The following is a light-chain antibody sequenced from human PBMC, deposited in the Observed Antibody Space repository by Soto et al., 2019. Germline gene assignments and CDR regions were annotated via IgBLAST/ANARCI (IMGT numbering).Light chain of an antibody. CDR3: LQYNVYPLS. V-gene: IGKV1-5*03. CDR2: KAS. CDR1: QNINRW. J-gene: IGKJ4*01. Sequence: DIQMTQSPSTLSASGGDRVTITCRARQNINRWLAWYQQRPGKAPNLLIHKASTLEVGVPSRFSGSASGTEFTLTISSLQPDDFAVYFCLQYNVYPLSFGGGTKVEIK.